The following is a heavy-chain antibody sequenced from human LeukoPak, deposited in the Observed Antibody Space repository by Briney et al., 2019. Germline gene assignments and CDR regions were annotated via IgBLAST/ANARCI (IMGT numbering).Heavy chain of an antibody. J-gene: IGHJ4*02. V-gene: IGHV4-39*07. Sequence: KPSETLSLTCTVSGGSISSSSYYWGWIRQPPGKGLEWIGSIYYSGSTNYNPSLKSRVTISVDTSKNQFSLKLSPVTAADTAVYYCARDSGNLLWFGELLPSYYFDYWGQGTLVTVSS. CDR1: GGSISSSSYY. CDR2: IYYSGST. CDR3: ARDSGNLLWFGELLPSYYFDY. D-gene: IGHD3-10*01.